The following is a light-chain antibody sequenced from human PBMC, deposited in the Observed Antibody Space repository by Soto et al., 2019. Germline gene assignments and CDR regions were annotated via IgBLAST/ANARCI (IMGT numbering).Light chain of an antibody. Sequence: QSVLTQPPSVSEAPGQRVTISCTGTSSDIGAGYDVHWYQQLPGAAPKLLIYSNAIRPSGVPDRFSGSKSGISASLAITGLRAEDEADYYCQSYESSLSNYVFGTGTKVTVL. CDR1: SSDIGAGYD. CDR2: SNA. CDR3: QSYESSLSNYV. V-gene: IGLV1-40*01. J-gene: IGLJ1*01.